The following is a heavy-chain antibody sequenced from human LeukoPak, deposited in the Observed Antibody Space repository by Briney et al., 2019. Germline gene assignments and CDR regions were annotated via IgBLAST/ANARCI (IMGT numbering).Heavy chain of an antibody. CDR3: ARLSSWVFEI. CDR2: ISSSSSYI. J-gene: IGHJ3*02. CDR1: GFTFSSYS. Sequence: GGSLRLSCAASGFTFSSYSMNWVRQAPGKGLEWVSSISSSSSYIYYADSVKGRFTISRDNAKNSLYLQMNSLRAEDTAVYFCARLSSWVFEIWGQGTMATVSS. D-gene: IGHD3-16*01. V-gene: IGHV3-21*01.